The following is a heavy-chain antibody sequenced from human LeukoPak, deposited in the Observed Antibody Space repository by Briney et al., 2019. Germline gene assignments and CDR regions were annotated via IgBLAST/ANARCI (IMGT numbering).Heavy chain of an antibody. CDR3: ARLRNYGNSPNWFDP. V-gene: IGHV4-59*01. Sequence: SETLSLTCSVSGGSISSNYWSWIRQPPGEGLEWIGYIYYTGSTKYNPSLKSRVTISVDTSKNQFSLKLSSVTAADTAIYYCARLRNYGNSPNWFDPWGQGTLVTVSS. CDR2: IYYTGST. CDR1: GGSISSNY. D-gene: IGHD3-16*01. J-gene: IGHJ5*02.